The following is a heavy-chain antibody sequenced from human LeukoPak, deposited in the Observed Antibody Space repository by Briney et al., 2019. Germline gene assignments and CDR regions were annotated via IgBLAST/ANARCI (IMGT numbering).Heavy chain of an antibody. V-gene: IGHV3-30*04. D-gene: IGHD1-26*01. CDR1: GFTFSSYA. CDR3: AREDLVGAPFDI. J-gene: IGHJ3*02. Sequence: PGRSLRLSCAASGFTFSSYAMHWVRQAPGKGLEWVAVISYDGSNKCYADSVKGRFTISRDNSKNTLYLQMNSLRAEDTAVYYCAREDLVGAPFDIWGQGTMVTVSS. CDR2: ISYDGSNK.